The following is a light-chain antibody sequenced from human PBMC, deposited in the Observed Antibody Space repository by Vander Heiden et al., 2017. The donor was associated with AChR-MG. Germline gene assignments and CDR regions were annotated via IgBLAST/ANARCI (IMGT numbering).Light chain of an antibody. V-gene: IGKV3-20*01. CDR2: DAS. CDR3: HRYDSSPRT. Sequence: EIVLTQSPDTLSLSPGERVTLSCRASQSVRSNYVAWYQQKPGQAPRLLIYDASTRATDIPDRFSGSGSGTDFTLTISRLEPEDFAVYYCHRYDSSPRTFGQGTKVEIK. J-gene: IGKJ1*01. CDR1: QSVRSNY.